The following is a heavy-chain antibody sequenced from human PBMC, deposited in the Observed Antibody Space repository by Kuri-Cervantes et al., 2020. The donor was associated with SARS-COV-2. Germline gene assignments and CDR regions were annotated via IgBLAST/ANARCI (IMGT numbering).Heavy chain of an antibody. D-gene: IGHD2-2*01. V-gene: IGHV4-28*03. CDR2: IYYSGST. J-gene: IGHJ3*02. CDR1: GYSISSSNW. CDR3: ARVVPAAISFFDI. Sequence: LRLSCAVSGYSISSSNWWGWIRQPPGKGLAWIGYIYYSGSTYYNPSLKSRVTMSVDTSKNQFSLKLSSVTAVDTAVYYCARVVPAAISFFDIWGQGTMVTVSS.